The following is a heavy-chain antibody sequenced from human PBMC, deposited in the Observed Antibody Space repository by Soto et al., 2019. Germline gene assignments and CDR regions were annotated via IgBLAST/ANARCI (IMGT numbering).Heavy chain of an antibody. Sequence: QVQLVESGGGVVQPGRSLRLSCAASGFTFSSYGMHWVRQAPGKGLERVAVISYDGSNKYYADSVKGRFTISRDNSKNTLYLQMNSLRAEDTAVYYCAKEMVLEWFDYYYYGMDVWGQGTTVTVSS. CDR1: GFTFSSYG. V-gene: IGHV3-30*18. CDR2: ISYDGSNK. J-gene: IGHJ6*02. CDR3: AKEMVLEWFDYYYYGMDV. D-gene: IGHD3-3*01.